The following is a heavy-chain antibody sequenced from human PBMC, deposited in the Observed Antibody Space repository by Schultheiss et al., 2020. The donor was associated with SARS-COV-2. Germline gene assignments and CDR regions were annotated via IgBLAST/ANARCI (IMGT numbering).Heavy chain of an antibody. Sequence: SETLSLTCTVSGGSISSYYWGWIRQPAGKGLEWIGRIYTSGSTNYNPSLKSRVSISVDTSKNQFSLKLSSVTAADTAVYYCAREYSSGWYKGWFDPWGQGTLVTVSS. J-gene: IGHJ5*02. CDR1: GGSISSYY. D-gene: IGHD6-19*01. V-gene: IGHV4-4*07. CDR2: IYTSGST. CDR3: AREYSSGWYKGWFDP.